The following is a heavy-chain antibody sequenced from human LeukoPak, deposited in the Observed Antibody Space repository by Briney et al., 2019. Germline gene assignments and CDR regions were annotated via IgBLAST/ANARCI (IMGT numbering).Heavy chain of an antibody. Sequence: ASVKVSCKASGYTFTSYGISWVRQAPGQGLEWMGWISAYNGNTNYAQKLQGRVTMTTDTSTSTAYMKLRSLRSDDTAVYYCARDRGSSWPDAFDIWGQGTMVTVSS. V-gene: IGHV1-18*01. CDR3: ARDRGSSWPDAFDI. J-gene: IGHJ3*02. CDR1: GYTFTSYG. D-gene: IGHD6-13*01. CDR2: ISAYNGNT.